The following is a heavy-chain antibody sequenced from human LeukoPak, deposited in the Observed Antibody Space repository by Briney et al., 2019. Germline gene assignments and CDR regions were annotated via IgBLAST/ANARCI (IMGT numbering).Heavy chain of an antibody. CDR1: GFTFSSYG. V-gene: IGHV3-30*18. Sequence: PGGSLRLSCAASGFTFSSYGMHWVRQAPGKGLEWVAVISYDGSNKYYADSVKGRFTISRDNSKNTLYLQMNSLRAEDTAVYYCAKDRGVRGYSYGYILDYWGQGTLVTVSS. D-gene: IGHD5-18*01. CDR2: ISYDGSNK. J-gene: IGHJ4*02. CDR3: AKDRGVRGYSYGYILDY.